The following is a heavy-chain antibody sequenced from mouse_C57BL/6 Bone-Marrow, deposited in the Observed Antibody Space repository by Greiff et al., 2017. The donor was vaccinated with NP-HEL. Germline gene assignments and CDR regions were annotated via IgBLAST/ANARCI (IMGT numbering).Heavy chain of an antibody. CDR1: GYTLSGYW. Sequence: QVQLPPSGAELMKPGASVQLSRQASGYTLSGYWIERVKQRPGHGPEWVGEILPGSGSTNYNAKVKGKSTFTADTSSNTAYMQLSSLTTEDSAIYYCARYGSSPMDCWGKGASVTFST. CDR2: ILPGSGST. J-gene: IGHJ4*01. V-gene: IGHV1-9*01. CDR3: ARYGSSPMDC. D-gene: IGHD1-1*01.